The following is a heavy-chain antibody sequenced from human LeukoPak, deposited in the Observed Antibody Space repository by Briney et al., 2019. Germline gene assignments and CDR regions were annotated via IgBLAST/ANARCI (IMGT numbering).Heavy chain of an antibody. V-gene: IGHV3-48*03. CDR1: GFTFSSYD. CDR2: IRSSGDTI. J-gene: IGHJ4*02. D-gene: IGHD6-6*01. Sequence: TGGSLRLSCAAFGFTFSSYDMNWVRQAPGKGLEWVSYIRSSGDTIYYADSVKGRFTISRDNAKNTLYLQMSSLRGEDTAVYYCARAAYMSSPDYWGQGTLVTVSS. CDR3: ARAAYMSSPDY.